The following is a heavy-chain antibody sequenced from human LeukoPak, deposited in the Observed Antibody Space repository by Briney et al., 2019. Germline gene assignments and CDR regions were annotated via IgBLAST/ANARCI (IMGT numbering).Heavy chain of an antibody. V-gene: IGHV3-21*01. CDR1: GFTFSSYS. J-gene: IGHJ1*01. CDR3: ARAPTVAFGSYNAEYFQR. CDR2: ISSSSSYI. D-gene: IGHD1-26*01. Sequence: GGSLRLSCAASGFTFSSYSMNWVRQAPGKGLEWVSSISSSSSYIYYADSVKGRFTISRDNAKNSLYLQMNSLRAEDTAVYYCARAPTVAFGSYNAEYFQRWGQGTLVTVSS.